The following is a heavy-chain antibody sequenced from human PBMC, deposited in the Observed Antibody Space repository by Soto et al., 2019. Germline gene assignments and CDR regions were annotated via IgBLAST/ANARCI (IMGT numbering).Heavy chain of an antibody. CDR1: DGSISSGGYY. V-gene: IGHV4-31*03. CDR3: ARSVFP. CDR2: IYYSGSI. J-gene: IGHJ5*02. Sequence: SETLSLTCTVSDGSISSGGYYWNWIRQHPGKGLEWVGYIYYSGSIYYNPSLKSRVTISVDTSKNQFSLKLSSVTAADTAVYYCARSVFPWGQGTLVTVSS.